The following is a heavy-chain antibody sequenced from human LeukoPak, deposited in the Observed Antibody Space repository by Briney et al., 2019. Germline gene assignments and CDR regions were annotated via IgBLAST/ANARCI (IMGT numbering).Heavy chain of an antibody. D-gene: IGHD1-7*01. CDR2: IYYSGST. Sequence: SQTLSLTCTVSGGSISSGGYYWSWIRQHPGKGLEWIGYIYYSGSTYYNPSLKSRVTISVDTSKNQFSLKLSSVTAVDTAVYYCARQVPRELLFDYWGQGTLVTVSS. V-gene: IGHV4-31*03. J-gene: IGHJ4*02. CDR3: ARQVPRELLFDY. CDR1: GGSISSGGYY.